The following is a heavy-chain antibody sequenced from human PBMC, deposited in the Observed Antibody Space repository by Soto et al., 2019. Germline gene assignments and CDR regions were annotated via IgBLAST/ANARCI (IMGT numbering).Heavy chain of an antibody. D-gene: IGHD3-22*01. CDR3: ARLYYYDSSGRTGPFDY. J-gene: IGHJ4*02. V-gene: IGHV5-51*01. Sequence: GESLKISCKGSGYSFTSYWIGWVRQMPLQGLEWMGIIYPGDSDTRYSPSFQGQVTISADKSISTAYLQWSSLKASDTARYYCARLYYYDSSGRTGPFDYWGQGTLVTVSS. CDR2: IYPGDSDT. CDR1: GYSFTSYW.